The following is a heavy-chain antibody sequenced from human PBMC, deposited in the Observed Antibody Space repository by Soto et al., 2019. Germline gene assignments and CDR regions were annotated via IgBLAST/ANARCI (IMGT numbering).Heavy chain of an antibody. V-gene: IGHV1-69*13. J-gene: IGHJ6*02. CDR1: GGTFSSYA. D-gene: IGHD3-22*01. Sequence: GPPVKVSCKASGGTFSSYAISWVRQAPGQGLEWMGGIIPIFGTANYAQKFQGRVTITADESTSTAYMELSSLRSEDTAVYYCARGRAPWHYYDSSGYSSRSYYYYYGMDVWGQGTTVTVSS. CDR2: IIPIFGTA. CDR3: ARGRAPWHYYDSSGYSSRSYYYYYGMDV.